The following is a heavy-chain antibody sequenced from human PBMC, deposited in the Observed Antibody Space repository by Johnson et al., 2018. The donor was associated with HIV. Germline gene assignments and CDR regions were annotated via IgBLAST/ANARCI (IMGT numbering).Heavy chain of an antibody. Sequence: VQLVESGGGLVQPGRSLRLSCAASGFTFDDYAMHWVRQAPGKGLEWVSIIYSGGNTYYADSVKGRFTISRDNSKNSLYLQMNSLRAEDTAVYYCARPGGDYSAFDIWGQGTMVTVSS. V-gene: IGHV3-66*04. CDR1: GFTFDDYA. J-gene: IGHJ3*02. CDR2: IYSGGNT. D-gene: IGHD4-17*01. CDR3: ARPGGDYSAFDI.